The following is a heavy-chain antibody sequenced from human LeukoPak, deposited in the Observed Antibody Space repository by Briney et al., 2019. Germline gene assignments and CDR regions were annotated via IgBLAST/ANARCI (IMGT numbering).Heavy chain of an antibody. CDR2: IIPIFGTA. D-gene: IGHD6-19*01. CDR3: ARLHSSGWDPIDY. CDR1: GGTFSSYA. Sequence: SVQVSCKASGGTFSSYAISWVRQAPGQGLAWVGGIIPIFGTANYAQKFQGRVTITADESTSTAYMELSSLRSEDTAVYYCARLHSSGWDPIDYWGQGTLVTVSS. V-gene: IGHV1-69*13. J-gene: IGHJ4*02.